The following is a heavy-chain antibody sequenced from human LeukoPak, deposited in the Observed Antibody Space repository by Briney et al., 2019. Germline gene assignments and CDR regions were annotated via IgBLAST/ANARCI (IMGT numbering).Heavy chain of an antibody. CDR1: GFTFSTNW. D-gene: IGHD5-18*01. V-gene: IGHV3-74*01. J-gene: IGHJ4*02. CDR3: ARDRPGNTAIDY. CDR2: IHSDGRST. Sequence: GGSLRLSCAASGFTFSTNWMHWVRQAPGKGLVWVSRIHSDGRSTSYADSVNGRFTISRDNAKNTLYLQMNSLRAEDTAVYYCARDRPGNTAIDYWGQGTLVTVSS.